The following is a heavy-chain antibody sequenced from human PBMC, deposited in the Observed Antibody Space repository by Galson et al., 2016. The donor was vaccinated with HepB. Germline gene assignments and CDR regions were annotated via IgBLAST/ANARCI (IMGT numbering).Heavy chain of an antibody. CDR2: ISSYNGNT. V-gene: IGHV1-18*01. J-gene: IGHJ6*02. CDR3: ARDGERFRWESPDGMDV. Sequence: SVKVSCKASGYTFIKYGVTWVRQAPGQGLEWMGCISSYNGNTNYAQKLQDRVTMTTDTSTNTAYMELRSLRSDDTAVYYCARDGERFRWESPDGMDVWGQGTTVIVSS. D-gene: IGHD1-26*01. CDR1: GYTFIKYG.